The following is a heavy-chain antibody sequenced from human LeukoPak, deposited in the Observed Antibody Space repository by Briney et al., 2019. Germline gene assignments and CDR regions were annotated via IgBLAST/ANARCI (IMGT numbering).Heavy chain of an antibody. Sequence: PGGSLRLSCAASGFTFSTHAMSWVRQAPGKGLEWVSTSRGSGGITYYADSVKGRFTISRDQSKNTLYLQMNSLRVEDTAVYYCAKGYADYGADAFDIWGQGTLVTVSS. CDR1: GFTFSTHA. V-gene: IGHV3-23*01. CDR2: SRGSGGIT. CDR3: AKGYADYGADAFDI. J-gene: IGHJ3*02. D-gene: IGHD4-17*01.